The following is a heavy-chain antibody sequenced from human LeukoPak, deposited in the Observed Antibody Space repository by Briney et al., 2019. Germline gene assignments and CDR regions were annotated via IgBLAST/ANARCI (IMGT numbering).Heavy chain of an antibody. CDR2: IYSGGST. CDR1: GFTFSSYG. D-gene: IGHD2-15*01. V-gene: IGHV3-NL1*01. J-gene: IGHJ4*02. CDR3: ARGSSSSRSDALDY. Sequence: GGSLRLSCAASGFTFSSYGMHWVRQAPGKGLEWVSVIYSGGSTYYADSVKGRFTISRDNSKNTLYLQMNSLRAEDTAVYYCARGSSSSRSDALDYWGQGTLVTVSS.